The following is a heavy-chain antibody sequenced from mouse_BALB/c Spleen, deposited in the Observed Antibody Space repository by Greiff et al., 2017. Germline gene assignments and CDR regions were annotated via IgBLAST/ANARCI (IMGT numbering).Heavy chain of an antibody. D-gene: IGHD2-4*01. CDR2: ISSGSSTI. Sequence: DVMLVESGGGLVQPGGSRKLSCAASGFTFSSFGMHWVRQAPEKGLEWVAYISSGSSTIYYADTVKGRFTISRDNPKNTLFLQMTSLRSEDTAMYYCARHYEGAMDYWGQGTSVTVSS. J-gene: IGHJ4*01. CDR3: ARHYEGAMDY. V-gene: IGHV5-17*02. CDR1: GFTFSSFG.